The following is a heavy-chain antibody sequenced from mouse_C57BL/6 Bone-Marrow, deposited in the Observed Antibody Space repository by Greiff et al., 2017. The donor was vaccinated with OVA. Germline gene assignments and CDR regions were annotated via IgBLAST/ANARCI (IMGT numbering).Heavy chain of an antibody. Sequence: EVQLQQSGPELVKPGASVKISCKASGYTFTDYYMNWVKQSHGKSLEWIGDINPNNGGTSYNQKFKGKATLPVDKSSSTAYMELRILTSASSAVYYCASSFNWDWFAYWGQGTLVTVSA. CDR3: ASSFNWDWFAY. V-gene: IGHV1-26*01. D-gene: IGHD4-1*01. CDR1: GYTFTDYY. CDR2: INPNNGGT. J-gene: IGHJ3*01.